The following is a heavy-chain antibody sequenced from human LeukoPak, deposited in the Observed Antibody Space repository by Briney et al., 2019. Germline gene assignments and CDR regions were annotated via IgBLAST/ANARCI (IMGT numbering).Heavy chain of an antibody. V-gene: IGHV1-8*01. CDR2: MNPNSGNT. D-gene: IGHD2-15*01. Sequence: ASVKVSCKASGYTFTSYDINWVRQATGQGLEWMGWMNPNSGNTGYAQKFQGRVTMTRSTSISTAYMELSSLRSEDTAVYYCARGPSKYCSGSSCYWGYYYYYMDVWGKGTTVTISS. CDR1: GYTFTSYD. CDR3: ARGPSKYCSGSSCYWGYYYYYMDV. J-gene: IGHJ6*03.